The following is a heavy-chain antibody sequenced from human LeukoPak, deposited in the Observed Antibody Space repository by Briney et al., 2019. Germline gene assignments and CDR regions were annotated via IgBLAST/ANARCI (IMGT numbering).Heavy chain of an antibody. CDR1: GFTFSSYD. CDR2: IGTAGDR. CDR3: ARGAPQGREEGMDV. Sequence: AGSLRLSCAASGFTFSSYDMHWVCQATGKGLEWVSAIGTAGDRYYPGSVKGRFTISRENAKNSLYLQMNSLRAGDTAVYYCARGAPQGREEGMDVWGKGTTVTVSS. D-gene: IGHD1-26*01. V-gene: IGHV3-13*05. J-gene: IGHJ6*04.